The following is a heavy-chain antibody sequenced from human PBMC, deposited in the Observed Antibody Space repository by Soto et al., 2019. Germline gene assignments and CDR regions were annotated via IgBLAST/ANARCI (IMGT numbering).Heavy chain of an antibody. J-gene: IGHJ4*02. CDR1: GDSMTKYY. CDR3: ARTVGAAYYFDF. D-gene: IGHD1-26*01. Sequence: QVQLQESGPGLVKPSETLSLTCTVSGDSMTKYYWSWIRQPAGKGLEWIGRIYTSGSTNYNPSLKRRVTMSIDTSQNHFSLKLKSVTAADTAVYYCARTVGAAYYFDFWGQGALVTVSS. V-gene: IGHV4-4*07. CDR2: IYTSGST.